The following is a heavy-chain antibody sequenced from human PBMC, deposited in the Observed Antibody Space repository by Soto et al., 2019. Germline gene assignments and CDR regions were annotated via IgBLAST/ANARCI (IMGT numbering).Heavy chain of an antibody. V-gene: IGHV4-39*01. CDR3: VRRRASTPNWFDP. J-gene: IGHJ5*02. CDR1: GGSISSSRFY. Sequence: QVQLQESGPGLVKPSETLSLTCSVSGGSISSSRFYWGWIRQPPGRGLEWIGRIDYSGKILFNPSLESRVAISADTATNQFSLKMSSVTAADTAVYYCVRRRASTPNWFDPWGQGTLVTVSS. CDR2: IDYSGKI.